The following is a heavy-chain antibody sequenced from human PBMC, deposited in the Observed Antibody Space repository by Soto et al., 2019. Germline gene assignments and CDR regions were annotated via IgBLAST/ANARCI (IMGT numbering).Heavy chain of an antibody. CDR1: GFTFSGYW. J-gene: IGHJ4*02. D-gene: IGHD2-15*01. Sequence: EVQLVESGGGLVQPGGSLRLSCAASGFTFSGYWMHWVRQAPGKGLEWVSRVDGDGSSITYAGSVKGRFTISTDNAKNTLYLQMNSLRAEDKAVYYCVRWSEFWGQGTLVTVSS. V-gene: IGHV3-74*03. CDR2: VDGDGSSI. CDR3: VRWSEF.